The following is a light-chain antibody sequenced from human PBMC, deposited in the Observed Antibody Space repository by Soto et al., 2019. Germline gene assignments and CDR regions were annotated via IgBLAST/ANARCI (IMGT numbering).Light chain of an antibody. Sequence: EIVLTQSPATLSLSPGERATLSCRASQSVSSYLAWYQQKPGQAPILRIHDASNRATGIPAQFSGSGSGTDFTLTISSLEPEDFAVSYCQQRSNWPLFGGGTKVEIK. CDR3: QQRSNWPL. J-gene: IGKJ4*01. CDR1: QSVSSY. CDR2: DAS. V-gene: IGKV3-11*01.